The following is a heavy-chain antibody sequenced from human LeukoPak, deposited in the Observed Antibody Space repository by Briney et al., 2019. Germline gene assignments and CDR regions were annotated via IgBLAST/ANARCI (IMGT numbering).Heavy chain of an antibody. J-gene: IGHJ4*02. Sequence: ASVKVSCKASGQSLTGYFIHWVRQAPGQGLEWVGRIDPNTGDTTYAQNFQGRVTVTSATSISTAYMELSRLTSDDTAVYFCARLGLHGSGTYYFFDYWGQGTLVTVSS. CDR2: IDPNTGDT. D-gene: IGHD3-10*01. V-gene: IGHV1-2*06. CDR3: ARLGLHGSGTYYFFDY. CDR1: GQSLTGYF.